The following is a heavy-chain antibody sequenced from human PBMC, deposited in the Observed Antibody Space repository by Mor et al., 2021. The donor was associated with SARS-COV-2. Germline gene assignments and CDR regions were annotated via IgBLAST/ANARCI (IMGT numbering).Heavy chain of an antibody. D-gene: IGHD6-19*01. Sequence: GLEWVSSISSSSNNIYYSDSLKGRFTISRDNAKKSLYLQMNSLRAEDTAVYYCARDEYSSGWYYFDYWGQGTL. J-gene: IGHJ4*02. V-gene: IGHV3-21*01. CDR2: ISSSSNNI. CDR3: ARDEYSSGWYYFDY.